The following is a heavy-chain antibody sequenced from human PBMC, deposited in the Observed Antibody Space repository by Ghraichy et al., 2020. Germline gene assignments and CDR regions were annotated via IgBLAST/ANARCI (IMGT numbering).Heavy chain of an antibody. Sequence: GGSQRLSCAASGFTFSNAWMSWVRQAPGKGLEWVGRIKSKTDGGTTDYAAPVKGRFTISRDDSKNTLYLQMNSLKTEDTAVYYCTTAEQWLSGDGFDYWGQGTLVTVSS. D-gene: IGHD6-19*01. CDR3: TTAEQWLSGDGFDY. J-gene: IGHJ4*02. CDR2: IKSKTDGGTT. CDR1: GFTFSNAW. V-gene: IGHV3-15*01.